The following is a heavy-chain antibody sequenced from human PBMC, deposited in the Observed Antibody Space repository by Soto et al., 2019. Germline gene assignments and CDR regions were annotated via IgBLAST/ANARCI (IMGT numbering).Heavy chain of an antibody. CDR2: INHSGST. V-gene: IGHV4-34*01. D-gene: IGHD3-3*01. CDR1: GGSFSGYY. CDR3: ASADFWSGYYRVY. J-gene: IGHJ4*02. Sequence: SETLSLTCAVYGGSFSGYYWSWIRQPPGKGLEWIGEINHSGSTNYNPSLKSRVTISVDTSKNQFSLKLSSVTAADTAVYYCASADFWSGYYRVYWGQGTLVTVSS.